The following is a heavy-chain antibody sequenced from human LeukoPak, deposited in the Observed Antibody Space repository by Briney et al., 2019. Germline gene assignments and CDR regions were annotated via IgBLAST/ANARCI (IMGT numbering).Heavy chain of an antibody. CDR3: ARAASLDY. D-gene: IGHD2-2*01. CDR2: INTNTGKP. Sequence: ASVKVSCKASGYTFTSYAMNWVRQAPGQGLEWMGWINTNTGKPTYAQGFTGRFVFSLDSSVSTAYLQINSLNAEGTAVYCRARAASLDYWGQGTLVTVSS. J-gene: IGHJ4*02. V-gene: IGHV7-4-1*02. CDR1: GYTFTSYA.